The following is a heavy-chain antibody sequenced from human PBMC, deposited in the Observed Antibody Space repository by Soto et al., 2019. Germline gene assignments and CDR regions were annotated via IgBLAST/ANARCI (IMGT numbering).Heavy chain of an antibody. CDR2: IIPIFGTA. CDR3: ASSLASYYYDSSGSALDY. V-gene: IGHV1-69*13. J-gene: IGHJ4*02. Sequence: SVKVSCKASGGTFSSYAISWVRQAPVQGLEWMGGIIPIFGTANYAQKFQGRVTITADESTSTAYMELSSLRSEDTAVYYCASSLASYYYDSSGSALDYWGQGTLVTVSS. D-gene: IGHD3-22*01. CDR1: GGTFSSYA.